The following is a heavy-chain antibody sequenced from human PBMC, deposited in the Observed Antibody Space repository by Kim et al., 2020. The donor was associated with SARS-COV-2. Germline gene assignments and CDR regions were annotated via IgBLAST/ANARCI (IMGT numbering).Heavy chain of an antibody. Sequence: DSVKGRFTISRDNAKNSLYLQMNSLRDEDTAVYYCARDQIMVRGVMPLTDWGQGTLVTVSS. V-gene: IGHV3-48*02. D-gene: IGHD3-10*01. J-gene: IGHJ4*02. CDR3: ARDQIMVRGVMPLTD.